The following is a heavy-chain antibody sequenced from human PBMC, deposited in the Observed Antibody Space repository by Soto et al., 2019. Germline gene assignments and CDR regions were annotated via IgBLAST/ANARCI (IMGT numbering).Heavy chain of an antibody. J-gene: IGHJ4*02. D-gene: IGHD4-17*01. CDR2: INQDGSGK. CDR3: GRDPGYGALDY. Sequence: EVQLVDSGGDLVQPGGSLRLSCAASGFTFSHYWMTWVRQAPGKGLEWVANINQDGSGKTYLDSMKGRLTISRDNAQDPLYLQMDSLRAEDTAVYYCGRDPGYGALDYWGQGTLVTVSA. V-gene: IGHV3-7*01. CDR1: GFTFSHYW.